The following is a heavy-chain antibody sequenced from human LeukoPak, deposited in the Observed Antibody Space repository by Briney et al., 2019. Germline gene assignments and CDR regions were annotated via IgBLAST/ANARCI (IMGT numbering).Heavy chain of an antibody. CDR1: GGSISSYY. V-gene: IGHV4-59*12. J-gene: IGHJ4*02. CDR3: ARNLPVPGTLEGNFFDS. CDR2: IYYSGST. Sequence: SETLSLTCTVSGGSISSYYWSWIRQPPGKGLEWIGYIYYSGSTNYNPSLKSRVTISVDTSRNQFSLKLSSVTAADTALYYCARNLPVPGTLEGNFFDSWGQGTLVTVSS. D-gene: IGHD6-19*01.